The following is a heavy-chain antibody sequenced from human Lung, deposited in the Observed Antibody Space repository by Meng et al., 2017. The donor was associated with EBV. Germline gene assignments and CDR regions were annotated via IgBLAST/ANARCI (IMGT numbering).Heavy chain of an antibody. V-gene: IGHV7-4-1*02. CDR3: ARETLGYCSSTSCYIGPPDY. CDR2: INTNTGNP. CDR1: GYPITSYA. D-gene: IGHD2-2*01. J-gene: IGHJ4*02. Sequence: VELGYCGLELKRPGASGQFSCKAFGYPITSYAMNWVRQAPGQGLEWMGWINTNTGNPTYAQGFTGRFVFSLDTSVSTAYLQISSLKAEDTAVYYCARETLGYCSSTSCYIGPPDYWGQGTLVTVSS.